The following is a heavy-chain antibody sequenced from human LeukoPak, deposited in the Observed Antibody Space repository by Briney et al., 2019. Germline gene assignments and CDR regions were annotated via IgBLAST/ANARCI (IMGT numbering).Heavy chain of an antibody. CDR3: ARDRHTANWFDP. CDR2: ISNDGDST. D-gene: IGHD5-18*01. J-gene: IGHJ5*02. CDR1: GFTFSDYT. V-gene: IGHV3-64*04. Sequence: GGSLRLSCSASGFTFSDYTMHWVRQAPGKGLEFVSTISNDGDSTNYADSVKGRFTISRDNSKNTLYLQMNSLRAEDTAVYYCARDRHTANWFDPWGQGTLVTVSS.